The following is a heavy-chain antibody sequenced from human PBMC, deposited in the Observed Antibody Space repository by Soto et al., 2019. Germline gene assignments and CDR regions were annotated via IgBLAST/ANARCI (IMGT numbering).Heavy chain of an antibody. J-gene: IGHJ3*02. D-gene: IGHD3-10*01. CDR1: GFTFSSYA. CDR2: ISGSGGST. V-gene: IGHV3-23*01. CDR3: AKSISEWFGVRRYDDAFDI. Sequence: GGSLRLSCAASGFTFSSYAMSWVRQAPGKGLEWVSAISGSGGSTYYADSVKGRFTISRDNSKNTLYLQMNSLRAEDTAVYYCAKSISEWFGVRRYDDAFDIWGQGTMVTVSS.